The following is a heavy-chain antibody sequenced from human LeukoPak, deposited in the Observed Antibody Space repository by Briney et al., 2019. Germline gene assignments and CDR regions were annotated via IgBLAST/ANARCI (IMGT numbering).Heavy chain of an antibody. Sequence: GGSLRLSCAASGFTYNDYWMTWVRQAPGKGLEWVAQIKLDGSDWNYVDSVKGRFTISRDNAKNSLYLQMTSLRAEDTAVYYCARDNTFCLDYWGQGALVTVSS. D-gene: IGHD3-3*02. CDR2: IKLDGSDW. V-gene: IGHV3-7*01. CDR3: ARDNTFCLDY. CDR1: GFTYNDYW. J-gene: IGHJ4*02.